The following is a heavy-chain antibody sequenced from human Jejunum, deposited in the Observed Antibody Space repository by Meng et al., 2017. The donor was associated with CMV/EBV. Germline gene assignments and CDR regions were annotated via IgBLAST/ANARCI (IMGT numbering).Heavy chain of an antibody. CDR1: GFTFSSYA. V-gene: IGHV3-23*01. CDR3: ARKTYYYDSSASLGTLDL. D-gene: IGHD3-22*01. Sequence: EVQLLESGGGLVQPGGSLRLSCAASGFTFSSYAMTWVRQAPGRGLEWVSAISGGGGSTYYADSVKGRFTISRDNSKNTLYLQMSSLRAEDTAIYYCARKTYYYDSSASLGTLDLWGQGTRVTVSS. CDR2: ISGGGGST. J-gene: IGHJ3*01.